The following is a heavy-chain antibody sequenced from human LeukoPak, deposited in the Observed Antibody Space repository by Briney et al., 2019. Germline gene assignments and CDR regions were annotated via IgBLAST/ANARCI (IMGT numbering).Heavy chain of an antibody. V-gene: IGHV3-7*01. Sequence: PGGSLRLSCVASGFTFSTSWMSWVRQAPGKGLEWVANIQQDGSAKYYVDSVKGRFTISRDNAKNSLYLQMNSLRAEDTAVYYCARFSLYDNSGYYSWLFDFWGQGTLVTVSS. CDR1: GFTFSTSW. J-gene: IGHJ4*02. D-gene: IGHD3-22*01. CDR3: ARFSLYDNSGYYSWLFDF. CDR2: IQQDGSAK.